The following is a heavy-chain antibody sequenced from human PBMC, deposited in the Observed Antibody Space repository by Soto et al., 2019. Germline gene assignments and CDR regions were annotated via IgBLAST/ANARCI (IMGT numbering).Heavy chain of an antibody. J-gene: IGHJ4*02. Sequence: QVQLVQSGAEVKKPGSSVKGSCKASGGTFSSYAISWVRQAPGQGLEWMGGIIPIFGTANYAKKFQGRVTITADESTSTAYMELSSLRSEDTSVYYCARNSGGGDSSGYYYYWGKGTLVTVSS. V-gene: IGHV1-69*01. CDR1: GGTFSSYA. CDR2: IIPIFGTA. D-gene: IGHD3-22*01. CDR3: ARNSGGGDSSGYYYY.